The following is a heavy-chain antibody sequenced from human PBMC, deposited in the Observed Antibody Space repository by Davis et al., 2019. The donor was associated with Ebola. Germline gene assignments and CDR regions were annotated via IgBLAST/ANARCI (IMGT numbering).Heavy chain of an antibody. V-gene: IGHV3-23*01. CDR3: AKDTSNVWFDV. CDR2: LGLSADT. Sequence: GESLKISCAASGFTFSSFGMNWVRQAPGKGLEWVSTLGLSADTYYADSVKGRFTISRDNSKNTLHLQMNSLRVEDTAIYYCAKDTSNVWFDVWGLGTMVTVSS. J-gene: IGHJ3*01. CDR1: GFTFSSFG. D-gene: IGHD1-26*01.